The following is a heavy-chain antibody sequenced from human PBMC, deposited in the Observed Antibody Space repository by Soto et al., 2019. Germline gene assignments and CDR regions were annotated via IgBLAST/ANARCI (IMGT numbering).Heavy chain of an antibody. V-gene: IGHV3-30*18. J-gene: IGHJ3*02. Sequence: QVQLVESGGGVVQPGRSLRLSCAASGFTFSSYGMHWVRQAPGKGLEWVAVISYDGSNKYYADSVKGRFTISRDNSKNTLYLQMNSLRAEDTAVYYCAKEYYYDSSGTDAFDIWGQGTMVTVSS. CDR2: ISYDGSNK. CDR3: AKEYYYDSSGTDAFDI. D-gene: IGHD3-22*01. CDR1: GFTFSSYG.